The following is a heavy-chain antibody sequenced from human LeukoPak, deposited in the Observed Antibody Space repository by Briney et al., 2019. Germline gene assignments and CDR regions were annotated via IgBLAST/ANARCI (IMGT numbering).Heavy chain of an antibody. CDR1: DDSFSSHY. CDR2: ISYIGSA. V-gene: IGHV4-59*11. J-gene: IGHJ3*02. Sequence: PSETLSLTCAVSDDSFSSHYWTWIRQPPGKGLEWIGYISYIGSANYNPSLKSRVTISIDTSKNQFSLKLSSVTAADTAVYYCARDLVTVTKGFDIWGQGTMVSVSS. D-gene: IGHD4-17*01. CDR3: ARDLVTVTKGFDI.